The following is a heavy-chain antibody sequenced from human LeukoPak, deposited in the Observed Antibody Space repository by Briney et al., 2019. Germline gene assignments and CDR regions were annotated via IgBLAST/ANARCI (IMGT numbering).Heavy chain of an antibody. CDR3: AKRESSGKYFDY. CDR2: ISGGGSST. CDR1: GFTFSTYV. D-gene: IGHD6-19*01. J-gene: IGHJ4*02. V-gene: IGHV3-23*01. Sequence: GGSLRLSCAGSGFTFSTYVMSWVRQAPGKGLEWISTISGGGSSTYYADSVKGRFTISRDNSKNTLYLQMSSLRAGDTAVYYYAKRESSGKYFDYWGQGTLVTVSS.